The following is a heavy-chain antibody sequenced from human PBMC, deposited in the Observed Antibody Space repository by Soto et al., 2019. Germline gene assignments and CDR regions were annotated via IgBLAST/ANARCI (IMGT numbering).Heavy chain of an antibody. CDR2: ISGSSTYI. Sequence: PGGSLRLSCAASGFTFSSYSMNWVRQAPGKGLEWVSSISGSSTYIYYADSVKGRFTISRDNAKNSPYLQMNSLRAEDTAVYFCARDVPAGTKTGTFDYWGQGTLVTVSS. V-gene: IGHV3-21*01. D-gene: IGHD6-19*01. CDR3: ARDVPAGTKTGTFDY. J-gene: IGHJ4*02. CDR1: GFTFSSYS.